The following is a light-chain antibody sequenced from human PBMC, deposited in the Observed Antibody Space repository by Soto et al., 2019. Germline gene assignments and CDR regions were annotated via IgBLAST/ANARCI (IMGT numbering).Light chain of an antibody. Sequence: QSALTQPPSASGSPGQSVTISCTGTSSDVGAYKYVSWHQQHPGKAPKLMIYEVTKRPSGVPGRFSGSKSGNTASLTVSGLQAEDEADYYCSSYAGNNNFVVFGGGTKVTVL. J-gene: IGLJ2*01. CDR2: EVT. CDR1: SSDVGAYKY. V-gene: IGLV2-8*01. CDR3: SSYAGNNNFVV.